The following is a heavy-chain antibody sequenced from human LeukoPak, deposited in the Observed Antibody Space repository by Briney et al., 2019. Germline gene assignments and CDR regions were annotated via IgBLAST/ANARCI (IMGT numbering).Heavy chain of an antibody. J-gene: IGHJ6*03. D-gene: IGHD2-2*01. CDR2: IWYDGSNK. CDR3: AKGAYQLPGGYYYYMDV. Sequence: PGRSLRLSCAASGFTFSRYGMHWVRQAPGKGLEWVAVIWYDGSNKYYADSVKGRFTISRDNSKNTLYLQMNSLRAEDTAVYYCAKGAYQLPGGYYYYMDVWGKGTTVTVSS. V-gene: IGHV3-33*06. CDR1: GFTFSRYG.